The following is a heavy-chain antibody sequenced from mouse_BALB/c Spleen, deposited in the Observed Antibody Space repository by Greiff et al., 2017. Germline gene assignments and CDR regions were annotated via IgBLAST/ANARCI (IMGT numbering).Heavy chain of an antibody. V-gene: IGHV1S81*02. J-gene: IGHJ1*01. CDR1: GYTFTSYY. CDR2: INPSNGGT. D-gene: IGHD2-1*01. CDR3: TRGGNYWYFDV. Sequence: QVQLKQSGAELVKPGASVKLSCKASGYTFTSYYMYWVKQRPGQGLEWIGEINPSNGGTNFNEKFKSKATLTVDKSSGTAYMQLSSLTSEDSAVYYCTRGGNYWYFDVWGAGTTVTVSS.